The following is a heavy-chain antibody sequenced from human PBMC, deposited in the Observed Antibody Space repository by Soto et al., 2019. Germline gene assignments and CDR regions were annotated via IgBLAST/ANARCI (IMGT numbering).Heavy chain of an antibody. Sequence: EVQLVETGGGLIQPGGSLRLSCLASGFSVTTNYIIWVRQPPGKGLEWVSTTFTGGSTHYADSVKGRFSISRDNSKNTVYLQINNLRVEDTAVYYCAKKPPRSLQGWAFGMDVWGQGTTVSVSS. J-gene: IGHJ6*02. D-gene: IGHD1-26*01. CDR2: TFTGGST. CDR3: AKKPPRSLQGWAFGMDV. V-gene: IGHV3-53*02. CDR1: GFSVTTNY.